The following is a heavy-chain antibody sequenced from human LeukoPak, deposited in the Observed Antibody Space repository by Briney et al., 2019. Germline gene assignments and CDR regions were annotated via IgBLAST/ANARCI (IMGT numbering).Heavy chain of an antibody. J-gene: IGHJ6*03. CDR2: ISSSSSYI. CDR1: GFTFSSYS. D-gene: IGHD4-23*01. V-gene: IGHV3-21*01. Sequence: PGGSLRLSCAASGFTFSSYSMNWVRQAPGKGLEWASSISSSSSYIYYADSVKGRFTISRDNAKNSLYLQMNSLRAEDTAVYYCARGYGGNSGAYYYYYYMDVWGKGTTVTVSS. CDR3: ARGYGGNSGAYYYYYYMDV.